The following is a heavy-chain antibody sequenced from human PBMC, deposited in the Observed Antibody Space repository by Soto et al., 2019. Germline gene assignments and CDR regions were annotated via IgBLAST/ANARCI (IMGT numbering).Heavy chain of an antibody. V-gene: IGHV4-34*01. Sequence: PSETLSLTCAVYGGSFSGYYWSWIRQPPGKGLEWIGEINHSGSTNYNPSLKSRVTVSVDTSKNQFSLKLSSVTAADAALYYCARGVYNTIFGVVSLDYWGQGTLVTVSS. CDR1: GGSFSGYY. J-gene: IGHJ4*02. CDR3: ARGVYNTIFGVVSLDY. D-gene: IGHD3-3*01. CDR2: INHSGST.